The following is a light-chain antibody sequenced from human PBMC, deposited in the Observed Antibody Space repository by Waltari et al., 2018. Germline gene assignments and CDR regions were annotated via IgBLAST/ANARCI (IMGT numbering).Light chain of an antibody. V-gene: IGKV3-15*01. CDR3: QQYNKWPPLT. CDR2: GAS. CDR1: QNIHDN. Sequence: EVLMTQSPVTLSASPGERVTPSCRASQNIHDNLAWYQQKPGQAPRLLIYGASTRATDIAARFRGSGSGTEFTLTINGLQSEDLGIYVCQQYNKWPPLTFGGGTKVEIK. J-gene: IGKJ4*01.